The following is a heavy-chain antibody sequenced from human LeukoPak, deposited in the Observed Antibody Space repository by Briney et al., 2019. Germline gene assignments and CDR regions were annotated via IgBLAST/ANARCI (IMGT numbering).Heavy chain of an antibody. CDR1: GFTVSSNY. CDR3: ARLYKSITIFGVVHFDY. J-gene: IGHJ4*02. CDR2: IYSGGST. Sequence: GGSLRLSCAASGFTVSSNYMSWVRQAPGKGLEWVSVIYSGGSTYYADSVKGRFTISRDNAKNSLYLQMNSLRAEDTAVYYCARLYKSITIFGVVHFDYWGQGTLVTVSS. D-gene: IGHD3-3*01. V-gene: IGHV3-66*04.